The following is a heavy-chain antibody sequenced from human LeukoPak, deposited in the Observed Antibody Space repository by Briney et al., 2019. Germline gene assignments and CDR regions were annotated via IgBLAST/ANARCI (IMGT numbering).Heavy chain of an antibody. CDR3: ARALQGGGDIAVAGPPQH. Sequence: PGRSLRLSCAASGFTFSSYAMHWVRQAPGKGLEWVAVISYDGSNKYYADSVKGRFTISRDNSKNTLYLQMNSLRAEDTAVYYCARALQGGGDIAVAGPPQHWGQGTLVTVSS. J-gene: IGHJ1*01. D-gene: IGHD6-19*01. V-gene: IGHV3-30*04. CDR1: GFTFSSYA. CDR2: ISYDGSNK.